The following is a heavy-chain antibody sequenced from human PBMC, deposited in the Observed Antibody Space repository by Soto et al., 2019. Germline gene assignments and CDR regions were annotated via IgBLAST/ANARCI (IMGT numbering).Heavy chain of an antibody. D-gene: IGHD6-13*01. CDR2: IIPLFGTT. J-gene: IGHJ5*02. CDR3: ARAHGSSWYNWFDP. CDR1: GGTFSSYG. V-gene: IGHV1-69*01. Sequence: QVLLVQSGAEVKKPGSSVKVSCKASGGTFSSYGISWVRQTPGRGLEWMGGIIPLFGTTNYAQKFRGRVTVTADESTSTVYMELRSLSFEDTAVSYCARAHGSSWYNWFDPWGQGTLVTFSS.